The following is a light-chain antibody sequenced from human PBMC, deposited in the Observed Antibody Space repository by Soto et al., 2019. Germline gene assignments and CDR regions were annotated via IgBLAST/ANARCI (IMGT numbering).Light chain of an antibody. Sequence: QSALTQPAFVSGSPGRSVTISCTGTSTDVGGFNYVSWYQHLPGRAPKLIIYDVTNRPSAISYRFSASKSGRTASLTISGLQAEDEADYYCSSYSSSTTQVVFGGGTKLTVL. CDR1: STDVGGFNY. CDR3: SSYSSSTTQVV. CDR2: DVT. V-gene: IGLV2-14*03. J-gene: IGLJ2*01.